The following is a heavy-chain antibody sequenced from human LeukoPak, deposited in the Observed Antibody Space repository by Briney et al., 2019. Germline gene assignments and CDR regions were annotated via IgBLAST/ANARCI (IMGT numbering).Heavy chain of an antibody. Sequence: PGGSLRLSCAASGFTFSSYGMHWVRQAPGKGLEWVAVIWYDGSNKYYADSVKGRFTISRDNAKNTLYLQMNSLRAEDTAVYYCARSGVGLRAPIDAFDIWGQGTMVTVSS. CDR3: ARSGVGLRAPIDAFDI. D-gene: IGHD4-17*01. J-gene: IGHJ3*02. CDR1: GFTFSSYG. CDR2: IWYDGSNK. V-gene: IGHV3-33*01.